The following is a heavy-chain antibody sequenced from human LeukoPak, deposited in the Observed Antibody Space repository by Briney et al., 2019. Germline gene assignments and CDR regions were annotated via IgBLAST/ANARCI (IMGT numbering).Heavy chain of an antibody. CDR2: ITSSSSMI. J-gene: IGHJ4*02. CDR3: ARYATVAAHRGFDY. Sequence: GGSLRLPCAASGFTFSRYSMNWVRQAPGKGLEWLSYITSSSSMIYYADSVKGRFTISRDNAKNSLYLQINSLRAEDTAVYYCARYATVAAHRGFDYWGQGTLVTVSS. D-gene: IGHD6-19*01. V-gene: IGHV3-48*01. CDR1: GFTFSRYS.